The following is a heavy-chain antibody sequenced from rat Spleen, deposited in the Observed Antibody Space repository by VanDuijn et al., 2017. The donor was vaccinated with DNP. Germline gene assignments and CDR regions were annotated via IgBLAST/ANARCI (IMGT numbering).Heavy chain of an antibody. CDR2: INTDGGST. Sequence: EVQLVETGGGLVQPGRSLKLSCVASGFTFSSYWIYWIRQAPGKGLEWVASINTDGGSTFYPDSVKGRFTISRDNAANTVYLQMNSLRSEDTATYYCARDLHFGYNYAFDYWGQGVMVTVSS. J-gene: IGHJ2*01. V-gene: IGHV5-58*01. D-gene: IGHD1-4*01. CDR3: ARDLHFGYNYAFDY. CDR1: GFTFSSYW.